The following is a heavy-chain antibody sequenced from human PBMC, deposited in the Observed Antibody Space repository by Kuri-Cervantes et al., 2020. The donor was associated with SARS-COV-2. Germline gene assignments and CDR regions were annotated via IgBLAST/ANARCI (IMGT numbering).Heavy chain of an antibody. J-gene: IGHJ4*02. CDR3: TRAGYDNSGYHYSFDF. CDR1: GGSISSHY. D-gene: IGHD3-22*01. CDR2: VYSSGST. V-gene: IGHV4-59*11. Sequence: SETLSLTCTVSGGSISSHYWSWIRQPPGKGLEWIGYVYSSGSTNYSPSLESRVTMSVDTSKNQFSLKLTSVTAADTAVYYCTRAGYDNSGYHYSFDFWGQGTLVTVSS.